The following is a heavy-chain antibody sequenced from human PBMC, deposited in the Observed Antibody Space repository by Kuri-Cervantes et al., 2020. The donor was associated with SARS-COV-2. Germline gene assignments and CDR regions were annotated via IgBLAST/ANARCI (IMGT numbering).Heavy chain of an antibody. Sequence: AASGFTFSSYAMHWVRQAPGKGLEWEAVISYDGSNKYYADSVKGRFTISRDNSKNTLYLQMNSLRAEDTAVYYCASGSITIFGVVTTGFDYWGQGTLVTVSS. CDR2: ISYDGSNK. D-gene: IGHD3-3*01. CDR1: GFTFSSYA. J-gene: IGHJ4*02. CDR3: ASGSITIFGVVTTGFDY. V-gene: IGHV3-30-3*01.